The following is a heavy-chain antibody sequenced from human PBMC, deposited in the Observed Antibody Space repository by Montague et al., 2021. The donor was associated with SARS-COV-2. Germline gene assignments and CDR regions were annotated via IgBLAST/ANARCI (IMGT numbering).Heavy chain of an antibody. Sequence: VKPTQTLTLTCTFSGFSLSTSGMCVSWIRQPPGKALEWLALIDWDDDKYYSTSLKTRLTISKDTSKNQVVLTMTNMDPVDTATYYCATTIYDYVWATSVGFDYWGQGTLVTVSS. CDR2: IDWDDDK. D-gene: IGHD3-16*01. V-gene: IGHV2-70*01. J-gene: IGHJ4*02. CDR3: ATTIYDYVWATSVGFDY. CDR1: GFSLSTSGMC.